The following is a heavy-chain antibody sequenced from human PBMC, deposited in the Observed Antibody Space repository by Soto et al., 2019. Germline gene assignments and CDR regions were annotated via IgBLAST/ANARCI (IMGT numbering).Heavy chain of an antibody. CDR2: TYYRSRWYN. CDR1: GDSVSSNSAA. V-gene: IGHV6-1*01. Sequence: PSQNVSLTCAISGDSVSSNSAAWNWIRLSPSRGLEWLARTYYRSRWYNDYAVSVRSRITVNPDTSKNQFSLQLTSVTPEDTAVYYCAGTTSHQWYYMDVWGKGTTVTVSS. J-gene: IGHJ6*03. D-gene: IGHD1-7*01. CDR3: AGTTSHQWYYMDV.